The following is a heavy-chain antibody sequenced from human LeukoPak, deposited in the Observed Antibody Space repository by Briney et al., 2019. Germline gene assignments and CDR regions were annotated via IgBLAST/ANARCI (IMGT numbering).Heavy chain of an antibody. CDR2: INPNSGT. D-gene: IGHD5-24*01. CDR3: ARGLLDGYTHPAAFDI. CDR1: GYTFTGYY. Sequence: ASVKVSCKASGYTFTGYYMHWVRQAPGQGLEWMGWINPNSGTNYAQKFQGRVTLTRDTSISTAYMDLSRLTSDDTAVYYCARGLLDGYTHPAAFDIWGQGTMVTVSS. V-gene: IGHV1-2*02. J-gene: IGHJ3*02.